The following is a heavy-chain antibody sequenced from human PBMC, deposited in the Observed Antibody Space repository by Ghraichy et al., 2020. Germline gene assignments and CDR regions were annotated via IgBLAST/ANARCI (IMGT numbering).Heavy chain of an antibody. V-gene: IGHV3-48*04. J-gene: IGHJ2*01. CDR2: ISSSSNTI. Sequence: GESLNISCAASGFTFSTYSMNWVRQAPGKGLEWVSYISSSSNTIYYADSVKGRFTISRDNAKTSLYLQMNSLRADDTAVYYCARDSSGGYYVNWYFDLWGRGTLVTVSS. D-gene: IGHD1-26*01. CDR1: GFTFSTYS. CDR3: ARDSSGGYYVNWYFDL.